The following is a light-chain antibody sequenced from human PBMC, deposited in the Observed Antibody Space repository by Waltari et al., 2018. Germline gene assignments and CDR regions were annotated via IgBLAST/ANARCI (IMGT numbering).Light chain of an antibody. Sequence: IQMTQSPSTLSASVGDRVTITCRASQSISSWLAWYQQKPGKAPKLLIYKASSLESGVPSRFSGSGSGTEFPLTISSLQPDDFATYYCQQYNSYPWTFGQGTKVEIK. CDR3: QQYNSYPWT. CDR1: QSISSW. CDR2: KAS. V-gene: IGKV1-5*03. J-gene: IGKJ1*01.